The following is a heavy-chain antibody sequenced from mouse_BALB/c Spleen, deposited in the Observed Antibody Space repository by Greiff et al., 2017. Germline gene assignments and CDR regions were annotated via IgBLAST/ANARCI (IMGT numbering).Heavy chain of an antibody. D-gene: IGHD4-1*01. J-gene: IGHJ4*01. CDR1: GYTFTSYW. CDR2: INPSNGRT. CDR3: ARCERRLGRVYAMDY. V-gene: IGHV1S81*02. Sequence: QVQPQQPGAELVKPGASVKLSCKASGYTFTSYWMHWVKQRPGQGLEWIGEINPSNGRTNYNEKFKSKATLTVDKSSSTAYMQLSSLTSEDSAVYYCARCERRLGRVYAMDYWGQGTSVTVSS.